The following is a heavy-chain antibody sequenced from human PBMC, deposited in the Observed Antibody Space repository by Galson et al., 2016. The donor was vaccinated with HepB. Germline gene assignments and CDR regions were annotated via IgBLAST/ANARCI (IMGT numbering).Heavy chain of an antibody. J-gene: IGHJ4*02. CDR1: GYTFTGYY. V-gene: IGHV1-2*02. D-gene: IGHD3-10*01. CDR2: INPNSGGT. Sequence: SVKVSCKASGYTFTGYYIHWVRQAPGQGLEWMGWINPNSGGTNYAQKFQGRVTMTRDTSISTTYMELIRLTSDDTAVYYCARDLSWEGSGSYYYFDYWGQGTLVTVSS. CDR3: ARDLSWEGSGSYYYFDY.